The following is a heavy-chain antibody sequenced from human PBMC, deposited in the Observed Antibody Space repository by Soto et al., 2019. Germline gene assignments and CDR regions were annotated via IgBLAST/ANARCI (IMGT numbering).Heavy chain of an antibody. J-gene: IGHJ6*02. D-gene: IGHD3-3*01. CDR3: ARDHKLRFLEWFSYGMDV. CDR2: ISYDGSNK. Sequence: GGSLRLSCAASGFTFSSYAMHWVRQAPGKGLEWVAVISYDGSNKYYADSVKGRFTISRDNSKNTLYLQMNSLRAEDTAVYYCARDHKLRFLEWFSYGMDVWGQGTTVTVSS. CDR1: GFTFSSYA. V-gene: IGHV3-30-3*01.